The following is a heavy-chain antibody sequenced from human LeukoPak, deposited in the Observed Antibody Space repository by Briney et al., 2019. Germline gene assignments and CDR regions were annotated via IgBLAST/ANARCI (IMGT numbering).Heavy chain of an antibody. V-gene: IGHV1-8*03. CDR2: MNPNSGNT. Sequence: ASVKVSCKASGYTFTSYDINWVRQATGQGLEWMGWMNPNSGNTGYAQKFQGRVTITRNTSISTAYMELSSLRSEDTAVYYCARDKYGDFHNWFDPWGQGTLVTVSS. D-gene: IGHD4-17*01. CDR1: GYTFTSYD. CDR3: ARDKYGDFHNWFDP. J-gene: IGHJ5*02.